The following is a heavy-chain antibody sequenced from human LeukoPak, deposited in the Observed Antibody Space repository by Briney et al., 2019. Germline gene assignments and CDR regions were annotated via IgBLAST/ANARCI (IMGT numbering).Heavy chain of an antibody. CDR3: ARRRYFDWLLRTSPKYYYYYYMDV. CDR1: GGSFSGYY. D-gene: IGHD3-9*01. V-gene: IGHV4-34*01. J-gene: IGHJ6*03. Sequence: PSETLSLTCAVYGGSFSGYYWSWIRQPPGKGLEWIGEINHSGSTNYNPSLKSRVTISVDTSKNQFSLKLSSVTAADTAVYYCARRRYFDWLLRTSPKYYYYYYMDVWGKGTTVTISS. CDR2: INHSGST.